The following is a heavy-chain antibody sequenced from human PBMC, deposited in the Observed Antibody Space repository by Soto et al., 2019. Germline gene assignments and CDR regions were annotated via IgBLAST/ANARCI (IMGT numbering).Heavy chain of an antibody. J-gene: IGHJ6*02. V-gene: IGHV3-30*18. D-gene: IGHD2-15*01. CDR2: ISYDGSNK. Sequence: QVQLVESGGGVVQPGMSLRLSCAASGFTFSSYGMHWVRQAPGKGLEWVAVISYDGSNKYYADSVKGGFTISRDNSKNTLYLHMNSLRGEDTAVYYCAKDLKFYSYYYYGMDVWGQGTTVTVSS. CDR3: AKDLKFYSYYYYGMDV. CDR1: GFTFSSYG.